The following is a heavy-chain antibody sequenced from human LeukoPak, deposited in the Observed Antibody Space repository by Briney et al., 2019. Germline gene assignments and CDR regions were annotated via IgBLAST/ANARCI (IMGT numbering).Heavy chain of an antibody. Sequence: PSETLSLTCTVSGYSISSGYYWGWIRQAPGKGLEWVSSISSSSYIYYADSVKGRFTISRDNAKNSLYLQMNSLRAEDTAVYYCARDLRPQCVYGSGSCNWFDPWGQGTLVTVSS. J-gene: IGHJ5*02. CDR1: GYSISSGYY. CDR2: ISSSSYI. V-gene: IGHV3-69-1*01. D-gene: IGHD3-10*01. CDR3: ARDLRPQCVYGSGSCNWFDP.